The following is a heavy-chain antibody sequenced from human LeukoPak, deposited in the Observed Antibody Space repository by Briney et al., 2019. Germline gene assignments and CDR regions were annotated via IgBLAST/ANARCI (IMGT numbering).Heavy chain of an antibody. Sequence: GGSLRLSCAASGFTFSNYWMTWVRQAPGKGLEWVANIKQDGSERYYVDSVRGRFTISRDNAKNSVYLQVNSLRVEDTAMYYCVRDTGGSGSYPGYWGQGVLVTVSS. CDR2: IKQDGSER. D-gene: IGHD1-26*01. CDR3: VRDTGGSGSYPGY. J-gene: IGHJ4*02. CDR1: GFTFSNYW. V-gene: IGHV3-7*01.